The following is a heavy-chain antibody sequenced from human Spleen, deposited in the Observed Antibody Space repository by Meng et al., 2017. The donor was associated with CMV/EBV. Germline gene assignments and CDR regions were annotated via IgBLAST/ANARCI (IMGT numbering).Heavy chain of an antibody. J-gene: IGHJ4*02. Sequence: GESLKISCAASGFTFSSYTMHWVRQVPGKGLEWVAVISYGGSNRYYADSVKGRFTISRDNSKNTLYLQMNSLRAEDTAVYYCARDSYSHYWGQGTLVTVSS. D-gene: IGHD2-21*01. V-gene: IGHV3-30*14. CDR1: GFTFSSYT. CDR3: ARDSYSHY. CDR2: ISYGGSNR.